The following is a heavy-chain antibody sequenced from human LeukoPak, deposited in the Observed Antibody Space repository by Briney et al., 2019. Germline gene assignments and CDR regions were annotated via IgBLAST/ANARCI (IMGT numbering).Heavy chain of an antibody. CDR3: ASLTSTSPEDY. J-gene: IGHJ4*02. CDR1: GFTFTNFW. Sequence: GGSLRLSCAASGFTFTNFWMHWVRQAPGKGLEWVSRITTDGSSTRYADSVKGRFTISRDNAKYTVYLQMNSLRAEDTTMYYCASLTSTSPEDYWGQGTLVTVSS. CDR2: ITTDGSST. D-gene: IGHD2-2*01. V-gene: IGHV3-74*01.